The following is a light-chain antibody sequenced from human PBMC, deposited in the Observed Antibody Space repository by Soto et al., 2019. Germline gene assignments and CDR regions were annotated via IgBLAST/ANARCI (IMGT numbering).Light chain of an antibody. Sequence: LQMTQSPSSLPASVGDSVTITCRTSQSIASYLNWYQQKPGKAPKLLIYAASSLQSGVPSRFSGSGSGTEVTLTISSLQTEEFATYYCQQSYSTPWTFGQGTRWIS. CDR2: AAS. CDR1: QSIASY. J-gene: IGKJ1*01. CDR3: QQSYSTPWT. V-gene: IGKV1-39*01.